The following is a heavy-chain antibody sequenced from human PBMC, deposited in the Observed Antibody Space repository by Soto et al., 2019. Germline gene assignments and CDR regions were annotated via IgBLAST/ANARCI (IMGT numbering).Heavy chain of an antibody. CDR3: MRDRFAYFDPPSSGD. CDR2: ITTFNGKT. D-gene: IGHD3-9*01. CDR1: NYTFINFG. J-gene: IGHJ4*01. V-gene: IGHV1-18*01. Sequence: QVQLVQSGAEVKRPGASVKVSCKASNYTFINFGISWVRQAPGQGLEWMGWITTFNGKTNYAQKFQGRITITADTSARTAYRQLRSLISDATAVYYSMRDRFAYFDPPSSGDWCHGTLVTVSS.